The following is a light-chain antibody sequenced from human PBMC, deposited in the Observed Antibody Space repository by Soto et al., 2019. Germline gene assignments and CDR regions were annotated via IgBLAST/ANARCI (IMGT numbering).Light chain of an antibody. CDR3: AAWDDSLSGPL. CDR1: SSNIVTNY. Sequence: QSVLTQSPSASGTPGQRVTISCSGTSSNIVTNYVYWYQQLPGTAPKVLIYSNDKRPSGVPDRFSGSKSGTSASLAISGLRSEDEADYYCAAWDDSLSGPLFGGGTQLTVL. J-gene: IGLJ2*01. V-gene: IGLV1-47*01. CDR2: SND.